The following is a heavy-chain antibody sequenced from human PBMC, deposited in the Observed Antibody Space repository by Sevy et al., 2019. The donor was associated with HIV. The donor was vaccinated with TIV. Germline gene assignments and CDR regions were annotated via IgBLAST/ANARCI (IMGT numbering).Heavy chain of an antibody. Sequence: GGSLRLSCAASGFTFSNAWMSWVRQAPGKGLEWVGRIKSKTDGGTTDYAAPVQGRFTISRDDSKNTLYLQMNSLKTEDTSIYYCTTDSETRGPSAFLDYWGQGTLVTVSS. V-gene: IGHV3-15*01. J-gene: IGHJ4*02. CDR2: IKSKTDGGTT. CDR1: GFTFSNAW. D-gene: IGHD3-10*01. CDR3: TTDSETRGPSAFLDY.